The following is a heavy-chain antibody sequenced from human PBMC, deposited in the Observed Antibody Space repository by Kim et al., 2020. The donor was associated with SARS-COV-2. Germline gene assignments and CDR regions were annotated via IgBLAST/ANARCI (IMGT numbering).Heavy chain of an antibody. D-gene: IGHD3-10*01. Sequence: SETLSLTCAVSGGSISSSNWWSWVRQPPGKGLEWIGEIYHSGSTNYNPSLKSRVTISVDKSKNPFSLKLNSVTAADTAVYYCARDPLLLWFGELRQGMDVWGQGTTVTVSS. CDR2: IYHSGST. CDR3: ARDPLLLWFGELRQGMDV. J-gene: IGHJ6*02. V-gene: IGHV4-4*02. CDR1: GGSISSSNW.